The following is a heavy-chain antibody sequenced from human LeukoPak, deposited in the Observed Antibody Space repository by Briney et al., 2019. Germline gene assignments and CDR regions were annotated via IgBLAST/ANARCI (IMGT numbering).Heavy chain of an antibody. J-gene: IGHJ3*02. V-gene: IGHV1-46*01. D-gene: IGHD5-24*01. CDR2: INPTAGNT. Sequence: GASVKVSCKAFGYTFSNYYLHWVRQAPGQGLEWMGLINPTAGNTYYAQRFQGRVTMTRNTSTSTVYMELSSLRSEDTAVYYCARIRDGYNDAYDIWGQGTMVTVPS. CDR1: GYTFSNYY. CDR3: ARIRDGYNDAYDI.